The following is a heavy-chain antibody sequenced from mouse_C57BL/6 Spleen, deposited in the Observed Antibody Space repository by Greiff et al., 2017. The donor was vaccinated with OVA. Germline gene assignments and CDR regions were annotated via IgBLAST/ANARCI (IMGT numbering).Heavy chain of an antibody. V-gene: IGHV1-50*01. CDR2: IDPSDSYT. Sequence: QVQLQQPGAELVKPGASVKLSCKASGYTFTSYWMQWVNQRPGQGLEWIGEIDPSDSYTNYNQKFKGKATLTVDTSSRTAYMQLSSLTSEDSAVYYCASRLRRGDFDYWGQGTTLTVSS. D-gene: IGHD2-4*01. CDR3: ASRLRRGDFDY. J-gene: IGHJ2*01. CDR1: GYTFTSYW.